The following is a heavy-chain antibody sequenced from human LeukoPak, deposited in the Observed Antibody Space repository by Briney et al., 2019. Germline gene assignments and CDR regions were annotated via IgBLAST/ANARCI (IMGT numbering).Heavy chain of an antibody. Sequence: GESLKISCKGSGYSFTSYWVGWVRQMPGKGLEWMGIIYPGDSDTRYSPSFQGQVTISADKSISTAYLQWTSLKASDTAMYYCASSISRDGYNSADYWGQGTLVTVSS. CDR3: ASSISRDGYNSADY. V-gene: IGHV5-51*01. CDR1: GYSFTSYW. J-gene: IGHJ4*02. D-gene: IGHD5-24*01. CDR2: IYPGDSDT.